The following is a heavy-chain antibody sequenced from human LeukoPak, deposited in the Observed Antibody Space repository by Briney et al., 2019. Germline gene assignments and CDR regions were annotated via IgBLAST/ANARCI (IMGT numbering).Heavy chain of an antibody. Sequence: GGSLRLSCAASGFTFSSYAMTWVRQAPGKGLEWVSAISITGDTHYADSVKGRFTISRDNSKNTLYLQMNSLRAEDTAVYYCAKEIRPNDYWGQGTRVTVSS. V-gene: IGHV3-23*01. D-gene: IGHD3-10*01. CDR3: AKEIRPNDY. J-gene: IGHJ4*02. CDR1: GFTFSSYA. CDR2: ISITGDT.